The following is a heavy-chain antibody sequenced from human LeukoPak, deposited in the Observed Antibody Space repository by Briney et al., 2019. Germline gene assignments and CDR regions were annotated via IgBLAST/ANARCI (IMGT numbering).Heavy chain of an antibody. D-gene: IGHD3-10*01. CDR2: INHSGST. CDR1: GGSFSGYY. Sequence: PSETLSLTCAVYGGSFSGYYWSWIRQPPGKGLEWIGEINHSGSTNYNPSLKSRATISVDTSKNQFSLKLSSVTAADTAVYYCARVRGVPTYFDYWGQGTLVTVSS. V-gene: IGHV4-34*01. CDR3: ARVRGVPTYFDY. J-gene: IGHJ4*02.